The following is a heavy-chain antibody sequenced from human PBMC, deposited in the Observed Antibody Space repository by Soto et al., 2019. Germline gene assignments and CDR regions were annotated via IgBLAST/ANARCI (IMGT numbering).Heavy chain of an antibody. D-gene: IGHD2-8*01. Sequence: SRHTLTLTCTVSGFPLSNARMGVSWIRQPPGKALEWLAHIFSNDEKSYNTSLKSRLTISKDTSKSQVVLTMTNVDPVDTATYYCARTTRAYCTNGVCSSVFGYWGQGTLVTVSS. V-gene: IGHV2-26*01. CDR3: ARTTRAYCTNGVCSSVFGY. J-gene: IGHJ4*02. CDR2: IFSNDEK. CDR1: GFPLSNARMG.